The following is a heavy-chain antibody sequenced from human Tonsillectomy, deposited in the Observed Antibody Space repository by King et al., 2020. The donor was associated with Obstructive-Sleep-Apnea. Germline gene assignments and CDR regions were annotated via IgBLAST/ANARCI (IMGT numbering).Heavy chain of an antibody. CDR3: ARAYSRNYFYYGMDI. CDR2: IYSGGTT. CDR1: GFSVSDNY. J-gene: IGHJ6*02. V-gene: IGHV3-66*01. D-gene: IGHD3-22*01. Sequence: VQLVESGGGLVQPGGSLRLSCAASGFSVSDNYMSWVRQVPGKGLEWVSVIYSGGTTYYRDSVKGRFSISRDNSKNMLYLQMDSLRAEDTGVYYCARAYSRNYFYYGMDIWGQGATVTVSS.